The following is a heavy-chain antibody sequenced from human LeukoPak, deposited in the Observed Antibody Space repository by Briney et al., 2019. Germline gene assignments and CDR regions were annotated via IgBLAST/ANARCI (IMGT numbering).Heavy chain of an antibody. Sequence: ASVKVSCKASGGAFKNFAFSWVRQAPGQGLDWMGRVIPILDVPHYAQKFQGRLTITTDKSTSTVYVELSGLRSEDTAVYYCAREMSDNGDRYYFDFWGQGTRVTVSS. CDR3: AREMSDNGDRYYFDF. J-gene: IGHJ4*02. D-gene: IGHD4-17*01. CDR2: VIPILDVP. CDR1: GGAFKNFA. V-gene: IGHV1-69*04.